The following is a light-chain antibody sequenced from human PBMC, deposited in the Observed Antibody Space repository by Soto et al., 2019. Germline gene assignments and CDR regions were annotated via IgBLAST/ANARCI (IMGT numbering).Light chain of an antibody. J-gene: IGKJ4*01. Sequence: EIVMTQSPATLSVSPGERATRSCRASQSVSSNLAWYQQKPGQAPRLLIYGASTRATGIPARFSGSGSGTEFTLTISSLQSEDFAVYYCQKYNNWPPLTFGGGTKVEIK. CDR1: QSVSSN. V-gene: IGKV3-15*01. CDR2: GAS. CDR3: QKYNNWPPLT.